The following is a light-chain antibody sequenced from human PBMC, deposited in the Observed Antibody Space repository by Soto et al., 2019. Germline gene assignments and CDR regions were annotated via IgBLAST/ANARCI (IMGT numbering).Light chain of an antibody. CDR2: DVS. CDR3: QQYNSYSLT. Sequence: DIQMTQSPSTLSASVGDRVTITCRASQRISSWLAWYQQKPGKAPQLLIYDVSSLESGVPSRFSGLGSGTEFTLTISSLQPDDFSTYYCQQYNSYSLTFGQGTKVDIK. J-gene: IGKJ1*01. CDR1: QRISSW. V-gene: IGKV1-5*01.